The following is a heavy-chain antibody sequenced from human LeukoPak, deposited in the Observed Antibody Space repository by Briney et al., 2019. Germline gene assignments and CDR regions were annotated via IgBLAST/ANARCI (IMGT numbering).Heavy chain of an antibody. J-gene: IGHJ4*02. D-gene: IGHD3-10*01. Sequence: ASVKVSCKASGYTFTSYAMHWVRQAPGQRLEWMGWINAGNGNTKYSQKFQGRVTITRDTSASTAYMELSSLKSEDTAVYYCASSSTMVRGVIGYWGQGTLVTVSS. V-gene: IGHV1-3*01. CDR1: GYTFTSYA. CDR2: INAGNGNT. CDR3: ASSSTMVRGVIGY.